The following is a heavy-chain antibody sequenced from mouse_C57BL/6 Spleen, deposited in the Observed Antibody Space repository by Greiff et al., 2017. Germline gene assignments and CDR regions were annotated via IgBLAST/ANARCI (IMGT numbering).Heavy chain of an antibody. D-gene: IGHD1-1*01. CDR1: GYTFTSYW. CDR2: INPSNGGT. Sequence: QVQLKQPGTELVKPGASVKLSCKASGYTFTSYWMHWVKQRPGQGLEWIGNINPSNGGTNYNEKFKSKATLTVDKSSSTAYMQLSSLTSEDSAVYYCSKVLRSLYYAMYYWGQGTSVTVSS. V-gene: IGHV1-53*01. J-gene: IGHJ4*01. CDR3: SKVLRSLYYAMYY.